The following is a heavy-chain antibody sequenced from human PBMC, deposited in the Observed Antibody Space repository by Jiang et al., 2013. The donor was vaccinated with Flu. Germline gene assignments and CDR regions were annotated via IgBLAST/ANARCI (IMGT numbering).Heavy chain of an antibody. Sequence: GAEVKKPGESLKISCRASGYTFSHYWIAWVRQLPGKGLEWMGIIYPGDSDTRYSPSFQGQVTISADKSITTAYLQWSGLRLSDTALYYCARRPWGSSSWYLDDWGQGTLVTVSS. CDR2: IYPGDSDT. J-gene: IGHJ4*02. V-gene: IGHV5-51*01. CDR1: GYTFSHYW. CDR3: ARRPWGSSSWYLDD. D-gene: IGHD6-13*01.